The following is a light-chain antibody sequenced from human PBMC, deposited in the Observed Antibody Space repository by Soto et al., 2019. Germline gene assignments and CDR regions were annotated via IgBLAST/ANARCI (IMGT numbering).Light chain of an antibody. CDR2: GAS. J-gene: IGKJ1*01. Sequence: EIVMTQSPATLSVSPGERATLSCRASQSVSSNLAWYQQKPGQAHRLLIYGASTRATGIPARFSGSGSGTEFTLPISSLQSEDFAVYYCQQYNNWPPTWTFGQGTKVEIK. CDR3: QQYNNWPPTWT. CDR1: QSVSSN. V-gene: IGKV3-15*01.